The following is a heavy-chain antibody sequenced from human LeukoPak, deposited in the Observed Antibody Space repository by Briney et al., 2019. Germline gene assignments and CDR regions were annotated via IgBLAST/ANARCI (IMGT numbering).Heavy chain of an antibody. D-gene: IGHD3-22*01. CDR1: GFTFTTYE. CDR3: ARGGNSGYKNNVFDI. CDR2: ISSSGITI. Sequence: GGSLRLSCAASGFTFTTYEMNWVRQAPGKGLEWVSFISSSGITIYYADSVKGRFTISRDNAKNSLYLQMNSLRAEDTAVYYCARGGNSGYKNNVFDIWGQGTMVTVSS. V-gene: IGHV3-48*03. J-gene: IGHJ3*02.